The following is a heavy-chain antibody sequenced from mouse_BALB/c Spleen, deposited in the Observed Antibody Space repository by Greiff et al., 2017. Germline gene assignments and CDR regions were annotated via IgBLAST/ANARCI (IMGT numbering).Heavy chain of an antibody. D-gene: IGHD1-1*01. V-gene: IGHV1-80*01. CDR1: GYAFSSYW. Sequence: QVQLQQSGAELVRPGSSVKISCKASGYAFSSYWMNWVKQRPGQGLEWIGQIYPGDGDTNYNGKFKGKATLTADKSSSTAYMQLSSLTSEDSAVYFCASNYGSSPFDYWGQGTTLTVSS. CDR2: IYPGDGDT. J-gene: IGHJ2*01. CDR3: ASNYGSSPFDY.